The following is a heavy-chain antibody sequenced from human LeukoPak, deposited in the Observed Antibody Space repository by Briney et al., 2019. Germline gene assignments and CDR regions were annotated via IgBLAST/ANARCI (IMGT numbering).Heavy chain of an antibody. J-gene: IGHJ4*02. V-gene: IGHV3-23*01. CDR3: AKETSRIGGSMASFDY. Sequence: PGGSLRLSCAASGFTFSSYAMSSVRQAPGKGLEWVSAISGSGGSTYYADSVKGRFTISRDNSKNTLYLQMNSLRAEDTAVYYCAKETSRIGGSMASFDYWGQGTLVTVSS. D-gene: IGHD1-26*01. CDR1: GFTFSSYA. CDR2: ISGSGGST.